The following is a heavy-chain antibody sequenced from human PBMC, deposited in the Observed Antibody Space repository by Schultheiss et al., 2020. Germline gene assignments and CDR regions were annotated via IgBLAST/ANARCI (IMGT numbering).Heavy chain of an antibody. J-gene: IGHJ6*02. CDR3: ARAPHFYYGMDV. V-gene: IGHV3-48*01. CDR1: GFTFSYSE. Sequence: GESLKISCAASGFTFSYSEMNWVRQAPGKGLEWDSYISGSSSTIYYADSVKGRFTISRDNAKKSLYLQMNSLRAEDTAVYYCARAPHFYYGMDVWGQGTTVTVSS. CDR2: ISGSSSTI.